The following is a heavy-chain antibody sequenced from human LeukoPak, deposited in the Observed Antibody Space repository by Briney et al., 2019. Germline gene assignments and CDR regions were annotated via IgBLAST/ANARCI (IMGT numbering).Heavy chain of an antibody. CDR1: GGSISRYY. J-gene: IGHJ4*02. CDR2: IYYSGST. V-gene: IGHV4-59*08. Sequence: SETLSLTCTVSGGSISRYYWSWIRQPPGKGLEWIGYIYYSGSTNYNPSLKSRVTISVDTSKNQFSLKLSSVTAADTAVYYCAMNYYDSSGYSDYWGQGTLVTVSS. D-gene: IGHD3-22*01. CDR3: AMNYYDSSGYSDY.